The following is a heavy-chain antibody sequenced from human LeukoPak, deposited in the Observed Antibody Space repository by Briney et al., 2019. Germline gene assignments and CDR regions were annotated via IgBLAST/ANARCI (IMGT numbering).Heavy chain of an antibody. Sequence: GGSLRLSCAASGFTFSRYAMTWVRQTPGKGLEWVSSISGPGDHTYYADSVKGRFTISRDNSENALYLQMNSLRADDTAVYYCGKDRITIFGVVMDQWGQGTLVTVSS. CDR2: ISGPGDHT. CDR3: GKDRITIFGVVMDQ. CDR1: GFTFSRYA. D-gene: IGHD3-3*01. J-gene: IGHJ4*02. V-gene: IGHV3-23*01.